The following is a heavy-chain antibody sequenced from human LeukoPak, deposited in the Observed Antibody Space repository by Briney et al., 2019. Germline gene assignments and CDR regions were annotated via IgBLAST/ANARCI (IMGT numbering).Heavy chain of an antibody. V-gene: IGHV3-23*01. D-gene: IGHD3/OR15-3a*01. J-gene: IGHJ4*02. CDR3: AKRGVEVRVFLVGFHKEAYYFES. Sequence: GASLRLSCAVSGVTLRNCCMSCGRRAPGRGREEGAGISDSGGRTIRADSAKGRFAISRDNPKNTLYLQMNSVIGEDTAVYFCAKRGVEVRVFLVGFHKEAYYFESWRQGALVTVSS. CDR1: GVTLRNCC. CDR2: ISDSGGRT.